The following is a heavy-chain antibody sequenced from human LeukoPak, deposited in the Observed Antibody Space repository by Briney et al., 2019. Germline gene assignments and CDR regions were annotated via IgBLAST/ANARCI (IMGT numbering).Heavy chain of an antibody. J-gene: IGHJ4*02. CDR3: AKDIYYDSSGYSSLDY. Sequence: PGRSLRLSCAASGFTFDDYAMHWVRQAPGKGLEWVSGISWNSGSIGYVDSVKGRFTISRDNAKNSLYVQMNSLRAEDTALYYCAKDIYYDSSGYSSLDYWGQGTLVTVSS. CDR2: ISWNSGSI. V-gene: IGHV3-9*01. D-gene: IGHD3-22*01. CDR1: GFTFDDYA.